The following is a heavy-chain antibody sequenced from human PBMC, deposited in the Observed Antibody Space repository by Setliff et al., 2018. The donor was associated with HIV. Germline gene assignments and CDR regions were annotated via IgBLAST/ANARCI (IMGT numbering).Heavy chain of an antibody. CDR3: ARPHSGRGGGAWFDP. CDR1: GGSISSSNW. CDR2: IYHSGGT. V-gene: IGHV4-4*02. J-gene: IGHJ5*02. Sequence: SETLSLTCAVSGGSISSSNWWSWVRQPPGKGLEWIGEIYHSGGTNYNPSLKSRVTISLDKSKNHFSLELRSVTAADTAVYYCARPHSGRGGGAWFDPWGQGTLVTVSS. D-gene: IGHD6-19*01.